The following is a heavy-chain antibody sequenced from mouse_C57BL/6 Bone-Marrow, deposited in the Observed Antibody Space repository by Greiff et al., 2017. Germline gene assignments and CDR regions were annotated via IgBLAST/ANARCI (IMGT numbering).Heavy chain of an antibody. CDR1: GYTFTDYN. D-gene: IGHD1-1*01. CDR3: ARGITTGFAY. J-gene: IGHJ3*01. CDR2: INPNNGGT. Sequence: VQLKQSGPELVKPGASVKIPCKASGYTFTDYNMDWVKQSHGKSLEWIGDINPNNGGTIYNQKFKGKATLTVDKSSSTAYMELRSLTSEDTAVYYCARGITTGFAYWGQGTLVTVSA. V-gene: IGHV1-18*01.